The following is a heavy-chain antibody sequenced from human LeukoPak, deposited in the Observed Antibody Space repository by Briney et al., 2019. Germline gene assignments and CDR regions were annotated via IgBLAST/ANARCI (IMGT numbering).Heavy chain of an antibody. CDR3: AKEYNWNYEY. CDR2: ISGGGGST. V-gene: IGHV3-23*01. J-gene: IGHJ4*02. Sequence: PGGSLRLSCAASGFTFSSYVMSWVRQAPGKGLEWVSTISGGGGSTYYADSVTGRLTISRDNSKNTLYLQMNSLRAEDTAVYYCAKEYNWNYEYWGQGTLVTVSS. D-gene: IGHD1-7*01. CDR1: GFTFSSYV.